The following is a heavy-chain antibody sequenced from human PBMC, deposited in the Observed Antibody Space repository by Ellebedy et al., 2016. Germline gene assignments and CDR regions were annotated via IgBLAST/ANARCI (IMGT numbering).Heavy chain of an antibody. J-gene: IGHJ4*02. CDR1: GNTLIELS. CDR2: FDPEDGER. Sequence: ASVKVSCKVSGNTLIELSIHWVRQAPGKGLEWMGGFDPEDGERIYAQKFQGRVTMTEDTSTDTAYMELSSLRSEDTAVYYCATPKGLWFGKGYFEYWGQGTLVTVSS. CDR3: ATPKGLWFGKGYFEY. D-gene: IGHD3-10*01. V-gene: IGHV1-24*01.